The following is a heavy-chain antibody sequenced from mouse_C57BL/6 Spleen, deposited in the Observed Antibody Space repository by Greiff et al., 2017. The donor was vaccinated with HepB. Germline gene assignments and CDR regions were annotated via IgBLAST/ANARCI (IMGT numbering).Heavy chain of an antibody. CDR3: ARGAYYEYDGDAMDY. CDR1: GYTFTNYW. CDR2: IYPGGGYT. J-gene: IGHJ4*01. D-gene: IGHD2-4*01. V-gene: IGHV1-63*01. Sequence: QVQLQQSGAELVRPGTSVKMSCKASGYTFTNYWIGWAKQRPGHGLEWIGDIYPGGGYTNYNEKFKGKATLTADKSSSTAYMQFSSLTSEDSAIYYCARGAYYEYDGDAMDYWGQGTSVTVSS.